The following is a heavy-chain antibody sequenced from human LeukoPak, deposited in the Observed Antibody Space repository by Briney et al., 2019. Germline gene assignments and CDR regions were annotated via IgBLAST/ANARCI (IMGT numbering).Heavy chain of an antibody. CDR2: ITSGGTYI. J-gene: IGHJ6*03. D-gene: IGHD1-26*01. CDR3: ARDPYSGNYGNYYYYYMDV. CDR1: GFTFNNYN. V-gene: IGHV3-21*01. Sequence: GGSLRLSCATSGFTFNNYNMNWVRQAPGRALEWVSSITSGGTYIFYADSVKGRFTISRDNAKNSLYLQMNSLGPEDTAVYYCARDPYSGNYGNYYYYYMDVWGKGTTVTISS.